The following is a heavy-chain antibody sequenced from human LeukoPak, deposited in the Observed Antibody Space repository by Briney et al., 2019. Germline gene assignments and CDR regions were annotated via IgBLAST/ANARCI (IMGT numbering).Heavy chain of an antibody. CDR3: ARDPNRVQWFGELFNGFDY. V-gene: IGHV3-30*04. D-gene: IGHD3-10*01. J-gene: IGHJ4*02. CDR2: ISYDGGNK. CDR1: GFTFSSYA. Sequence: GRSLRLSCAASGFTFSSYAMHWVRQAPGKGLEWVAVISYDGGNKYYADSVKGRFTISRDNSKNTLYLQMNSLRAEDTAVYYCARDPNRVQWFGELFNGFDYWGQGTLVTVSS.